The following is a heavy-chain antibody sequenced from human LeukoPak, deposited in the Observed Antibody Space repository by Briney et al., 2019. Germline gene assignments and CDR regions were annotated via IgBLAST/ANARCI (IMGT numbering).Heavy chain of an antibody. J-gene: IGHJ3*02. CDR2: ISAYKGNT. CDR1: GYTFTSYG. Sequence: ASVKVSCKASGYTFTSYGISWVRQAPGQGREWMGWISAYKGNTNYAQELQGRVTMTTDTSTSTAYMELRSLRSDDPAVYYCARDGVVPAAILAFDIWGQGTMVTVSS. V-gene: IGHV1-18*01. D-gene: IGHD2-2*02. CDR3: ARDGVVPAAILAFDI.